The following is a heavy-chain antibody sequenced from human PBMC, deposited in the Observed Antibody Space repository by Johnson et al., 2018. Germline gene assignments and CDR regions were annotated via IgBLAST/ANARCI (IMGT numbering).Heavy chain of an antibody. J-gene: IGHJ6*03. CDR2: IIAVLEIA. CDR1: GGTFGNYS. V-gene: IGHV1-69*09. D-gene: IGHD2-2*01. CDR3: VASTPSYYMEV. Sequence: QVQLVQSGAEVKKPGSSVKVSCRASGGTFGNYSIIWLRQAPGQGLEWMGRIIAVLEIATYALSFQGRVTITRDTSASTAYMDLSSLRSEDTAVYYCVASTPSYYMEVWGTGTTVTVSS.